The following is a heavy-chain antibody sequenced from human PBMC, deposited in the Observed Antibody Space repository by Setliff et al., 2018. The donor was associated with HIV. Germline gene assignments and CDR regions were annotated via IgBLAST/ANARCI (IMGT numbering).Heavy chain of an antibody. J-gene: IGHJ4*02. Sequence: GASVKVSCKASGGTFSSYAISWVRQAPGQGLEWMGWINTYNGNTNYAQKVQGRVTMTTDTSTTTAYMELSSLRFEDTAVYYCARVYCSGGACYSLNSWGQGALVTVSS. D-gene: IGHD2-15*01. CDR2: INTYNGNT. CDR1: GGTFSSYA. V-gene: IGHV1-18*01. CDR3: ARVYCSGGACYSLNS.